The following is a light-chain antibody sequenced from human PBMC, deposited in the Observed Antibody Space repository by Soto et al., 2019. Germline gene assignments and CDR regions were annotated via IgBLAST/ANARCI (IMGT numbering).Light chain of an antibody. J-gene: IGKJ2*01. CDR2: SAS. CDR1: QSISSSY. CDR3: QQYGSSSYT. V-gene: IGKV3-20*01. Sequence: EIVLTQSPGTLSLSPGERATLSCRASQSISSSYLAWYQKKPGQAPRLLTYSASSRATGIPDRFRGSGSGTDFTLTISRLEPEDFAVYYCQQYGSSSYTFGQGTQLEIK.